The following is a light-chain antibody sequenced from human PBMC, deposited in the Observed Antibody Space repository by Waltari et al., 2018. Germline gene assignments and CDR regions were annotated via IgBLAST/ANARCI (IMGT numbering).Light chain of an antibody. V-gene: IGLV2-23*02. CDR1: SSNGENYNL. Sequence: QSALTQPASVSGSPGPSITISCTGTSSNGENYNLVSWYQPHPGKAPKLLIYEVSKRPAWISNRFSGSTSGNTASLTISGLQAEDESDYYCCSFAGGNNFEVIFGGGTRLTVL. J-gene: IGLJ2*01. CDR3: CSFAGGNNFEVI. CDR2: EVS.